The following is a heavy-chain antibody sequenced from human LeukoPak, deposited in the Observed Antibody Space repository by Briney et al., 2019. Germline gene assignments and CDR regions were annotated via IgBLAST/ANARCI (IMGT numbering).Heavy chain of an antibody. CDR3: ARATGYGVFDY. Sequence: PGGSLRLSCAASGFTFSSYWMHWVRQAPGKGLVWGARIKSDGSSTTYANSVKGRFTISRDNAKNTLYLQMNSLRAEDTAVYYCARATGYGVFDYWGQGTLVTVSS. CDR1: GFTFSSYW. V-gene: IGHV3-74*01. J-gene: IGHJ4*02. CDR2: IKSDGSST. D-gene: IGHD4/OR15-4a*01.